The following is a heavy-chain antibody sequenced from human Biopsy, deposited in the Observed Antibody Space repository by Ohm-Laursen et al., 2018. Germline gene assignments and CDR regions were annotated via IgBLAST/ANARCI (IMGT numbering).Heavy chain of an antibody. J-gene: IGHJ5*02. Sequence: AASVKVSCNVSGYTFTTYYIHWVRQAPGQGLEWMGIINPGGNSTAYTQNFQGRVTMTRNTPISTAYMELSSLRSEDTAVYFCARADPPLFYYGSGSSNWFDPWGQGTLVTVSS. V-gene: IGHV1-46*01. CDR3: ARADPPLFYYGSGSSNWFDP. CDR1: GYTFTTYY. CDR2: INPGGNST. D-gene: IGHD3-10*01.